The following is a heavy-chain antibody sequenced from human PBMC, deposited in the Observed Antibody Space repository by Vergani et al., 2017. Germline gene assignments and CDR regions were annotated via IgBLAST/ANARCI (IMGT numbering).Heavy chain of an antibody. J-gene: IGHJ6*02. V-gene: IGHV4-31*03. D-gene: IGHD2-2*01. CDR2: IYYSGST. Sequence: QVQLQESGPGLVKPSQTLSLTCTVSGGSISSGGYYWSWIRQHPGKGLEWIGYIYYSGSTYYNPSLKSRVTISVDTSKNQFSLKLSSVTAADTAVYYCAGQGSTGADYYYYGMDVWGQGTTVTVSS. CDR1: GGSISSGGYY. CDR3: AGQGSTGADYYYYGMDV.